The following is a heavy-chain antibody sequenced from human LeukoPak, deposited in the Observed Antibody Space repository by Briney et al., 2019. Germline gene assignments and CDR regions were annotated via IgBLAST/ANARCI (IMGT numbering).Heavy chain of an antibody. CDR3: ARLVVPAAPHYFDY. Sequence: GGSLRLSCAASGFTFSDYAMSWVRQAPGKGLEWVSTINGASNMIYYVDSVKGRFTISRDNSKNTLYLQMNSLRAEDTAVYYCARLVVPAAPHYFDYWGQGTLVTVSS. D-gene: IGHD2-2*01. J-gene: IGHJ4*02. CDR1: GFTFSDYA. V-gene: IGHV3-23*01. CDR2: INGASNMI.